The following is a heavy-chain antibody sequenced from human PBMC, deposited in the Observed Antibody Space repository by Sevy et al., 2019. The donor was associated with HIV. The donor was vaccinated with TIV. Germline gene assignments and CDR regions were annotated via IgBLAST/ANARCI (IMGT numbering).Heavy chain of an antibody. CDR1: RFTLSTHV. D-gene: IGHD4-17*01. J-gene: IGHJ4*02. CDR3: ARDPRLYGDNVEGFDS. Sequence: GGSLRLSCEVSRFTLSTHVMHWVRQAPGKGLDWVAAISYDESTKYYADSVKGRFTISRDNCKNSLFLQMKSLTPEDTAVYYCARDPRLYGDNVEGFDSWGQGTLVTVSS. CDR2: ISYDESTK. V-gene: IGHV3-30*03.